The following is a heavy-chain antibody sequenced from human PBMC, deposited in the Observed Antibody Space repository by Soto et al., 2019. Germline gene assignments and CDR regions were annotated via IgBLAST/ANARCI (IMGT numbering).Heavy chain of an antibody. CDR2: INWNGRST. D-gene: IGHD1-26*01. CDR1: GFSFEKHG. V-gene: IGHV3-20*04. J-gene: IGHJ1*01. Sequence: EVQLVESGGSVVRPGTSLRLSCTASGFSFEKHGMMWVRQAPGKGLEWVAGINWNGRSTGYVDSVKGRFTISRDNAENSLYLEMHSLRAEDTAFYYCARALGDYYRYFQDWGQGTLVTVSS. CDR3: ARALGDYYRYFQD.